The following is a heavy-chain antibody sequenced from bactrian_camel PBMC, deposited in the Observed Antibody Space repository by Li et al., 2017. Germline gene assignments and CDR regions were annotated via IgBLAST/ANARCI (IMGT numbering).Heavy chain of an antibody. CDR3: FSNGNTLCFH. V-gene: IGHV3S13*01. CDR1: GRPTPSRKY. D-gene: IGHD6*01. CDR2: ICTHPGGAI. Sequence: DVQLVESGGGSVQAGGSLILSCAQSGRPTPSRKYCMGWFRQGSGKEREPVATICTHPGGAIWHADSVKGRFTTSADKAKDTVYLQMNNLTPDDTSTYYCFSNGNTLCFHWGQGTQVTVS. J-gene: IGHJ4*01.